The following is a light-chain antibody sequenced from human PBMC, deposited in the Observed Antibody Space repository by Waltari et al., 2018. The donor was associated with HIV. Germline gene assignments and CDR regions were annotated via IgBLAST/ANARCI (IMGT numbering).Light chain of an antibody. CDR2: GAS. CDR3: QQYKTWPLT. Sequence: ETVMTQSPGTLSVSPGGRATLSCRASQNVFSDLAWYHQKPGQAPRLLLVGASKRATGVPTRFSGSGSGTEFTLTITSLQSEDYGLYHCQQYKTWPLTFGQGTRVEIK. J-gene: IGKJ1*01. V-gene: IGKV3-15*01. CDR1: QNVFSD.